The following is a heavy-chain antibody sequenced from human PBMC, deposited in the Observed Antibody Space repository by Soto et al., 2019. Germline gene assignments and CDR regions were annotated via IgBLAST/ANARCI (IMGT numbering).Heavy chain of an antibody. D-gene: IGHD6-6*01. CDR1: GGSVSSGDYY. Sequence: SETLSLTCTVSGGSVSSGDYYWSWIRRPPGKGLEWIGYIYYSGSTYYNPSLKSRVTISVDTSKNQFSLKLSSVTAADTAVYYRARVEYSSSSGWFDPWGQGTLVTVSS. V-gene: IGHV4-30-4*08. J-gene: IGHJ5*02. CDR2: IYYSGST. CDR3: ARVEYSSSSGWFDP.